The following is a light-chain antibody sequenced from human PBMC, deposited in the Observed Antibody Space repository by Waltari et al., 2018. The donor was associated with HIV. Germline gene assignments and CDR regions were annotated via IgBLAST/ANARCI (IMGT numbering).Light chain of an antibody. V-gene: IGLV1-44*01. J-gene: IGLJ3*02. CDR3: AAWDDSLNAWV. CDR1: SSNIGSNT. Sequence: QSVLTQPPSASGTPGQRVTISCSGSSSNIGSNTVNWYQQLPGTAPKLLIYSNKQRPSGVPDRFSGSKAGTSASLAISGLQSEDEADYYCAAWDDSLNAWVFGGGTKLTVL. CDR2: SNK.